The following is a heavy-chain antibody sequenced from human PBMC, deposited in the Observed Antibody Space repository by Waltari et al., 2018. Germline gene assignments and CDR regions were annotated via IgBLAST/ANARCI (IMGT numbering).Heavy chain of an antibody. J-gene: IGHJ6*03. D-gene: IGHD3-3*01. CDR3: ARGLRFLEWASYYYMDV. V-gene: IGHV1-69*12. Sequence: QVQLVQSGAEVKKPGSSVKVSCKASGGTFSSYAISWVRQAPGQGLEWMGGIFLIFGAENYDRKLQCRVTITADESTGTAYMELSSLRSEDTAVYYCARGLRFLEWASYYYMDVWGKGTTVTISS. CDR1: GGTFSSYA. CDR2: IFLIFGAE.